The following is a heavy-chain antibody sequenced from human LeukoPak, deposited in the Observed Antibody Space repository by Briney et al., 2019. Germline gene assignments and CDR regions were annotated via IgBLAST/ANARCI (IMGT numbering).Heavy chain of an antibody. J-gene: IGHJ6*02. CDR2: INPNSGGT. CDR3: ARDGVMVSLPYYYYGMDV. CDR1: GYSFSDYY. Sequence: ASVKVSCKASGYSFSDYYIHWVRQAPGQGLEWMGWINPNSGGTNYAQKFQGRVTMTRDTSISTAYMELSRLRSDGTAVYYCARDGVMVSLPYYYYGMDVWGHGTTVTVS. V-gene: IGHV1-2*02. D-gene: IGHD3-16*02.